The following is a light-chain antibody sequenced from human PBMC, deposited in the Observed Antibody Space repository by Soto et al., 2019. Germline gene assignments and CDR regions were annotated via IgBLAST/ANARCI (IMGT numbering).Light chain of an antibody. CDR2: KAS. V-gene: IGKV1-5*03. CDR3: QQYNSYCT. Sequence: DIQMTQSPSTLSASVGDRVTITCRASQSISSWLAWYQQKPGKAPKLLIYKASSLESGVPSRFSGSGSGTGITPTLSSLPADYFANYYCQQYNSYCTFGQGTKVEIK. CDR1: QSISSW. J-gene: IGKJ1*01.